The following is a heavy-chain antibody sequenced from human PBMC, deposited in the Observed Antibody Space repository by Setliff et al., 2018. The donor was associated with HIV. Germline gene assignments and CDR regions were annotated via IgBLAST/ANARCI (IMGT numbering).Heavy chain of an antibody. CDR2: ISSGSSNT. CDR3: ARIPGYSSGWVNYYYMDV. D-gene: IGHD6-19*01. V-gene: IGHV3-21*01. J-gene: IGHJ6*03. Sequence: LSLSCAASGFTFSNYSMNWVRQAPGKGLEWVSSISSGSSNTSYADSVKGRFTISRDNAKNTLYLQMNSLRAEDTAVYYCARIPGYSSGWVNYYYMDVWGKGTTVTSP. CDR1: GFTFSNYS.